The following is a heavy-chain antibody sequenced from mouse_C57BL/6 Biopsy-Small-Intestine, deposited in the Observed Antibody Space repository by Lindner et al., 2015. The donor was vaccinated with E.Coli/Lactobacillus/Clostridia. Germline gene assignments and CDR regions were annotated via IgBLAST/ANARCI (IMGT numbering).Heavy chain of an antibody. Sequence: VQLQESGPELVKPGASVKMSCKASGYSFTGYNMHWVKQSHGKSLEWIGYIDPYNGPTYYNQKFKGKATLTVDKSSSTAYMQLNSLTSEDSAVYYCARRGELAWFAYWGQGTLVTVSA. V-gene: IGHV1S135*01. CDR3: ARRGELAWFAY. J-gene: IGHJ3*01. CDR2: IDPYNGPT. CDR1: GYSFTGYN.